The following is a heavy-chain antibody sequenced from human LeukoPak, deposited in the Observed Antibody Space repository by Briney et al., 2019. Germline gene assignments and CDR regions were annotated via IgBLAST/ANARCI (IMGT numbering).Heavy chain of an antibody. V-gene: IGHV3-23*01. Sequence: GSLRLSCAASGFTFISSAMSWVRQAPGRGLEWASSTAGSGISKDYADSVKGRFTISKDKSKNTLYLQMDNLRAEDTGVYFCARLPTFYYDSSGYHYDYWGQGTLVTVSS. J-gene: IGHJ4*02. CDR1: GFTFISSA. CDR3: ARLPTFYYDSSGYHYDY. D-gene: IGHD3-22*01. CDR2: TAGSGISK.